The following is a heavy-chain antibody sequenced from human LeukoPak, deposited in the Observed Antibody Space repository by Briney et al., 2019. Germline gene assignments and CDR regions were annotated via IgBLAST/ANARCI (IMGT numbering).Heavy chain of an antibody. CDR2: TYYRSKWYN. V-gene: IGHV6-1*01. Sequence: LETLSLTCAISGDSVSSNSAAWNWIRQSPSRDLEWLGRTYYRSKWYNDYAVSVKDRITINPDTSKNQFSLQLNSVTPEDAAVYYCARDFPRQWLDEWCFDYWGQGTLVTVSS. CDR1: GDSVSSNSAA. J-gene: IGHJ4*02. D-gene: IGHD6-19*01. CDR3: ARDFPRQWLDEWCFDY.